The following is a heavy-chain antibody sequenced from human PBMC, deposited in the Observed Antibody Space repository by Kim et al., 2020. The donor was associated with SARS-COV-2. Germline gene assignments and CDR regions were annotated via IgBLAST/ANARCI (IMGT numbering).Heavy chain of an antibody. V-gene: IGHV3-30*18. J-gene: IGHJ4*02. D-gene: IGHD3-22*01. CDR3: ANIDYYDSSGYPTLDY. CDR1: GFTFSSYG. CDR2: ISYDGSNK. Sequence: GGSLRLSCAASGFTFSSYGMHWVRQAPGKGLEWVAVISYDGSNKYYADSVKGRFTISRDNPKNTLYLQMNSLRAEDTAVYYCANIDYYDSSGYPTLDYWGQGTLVTVSS.